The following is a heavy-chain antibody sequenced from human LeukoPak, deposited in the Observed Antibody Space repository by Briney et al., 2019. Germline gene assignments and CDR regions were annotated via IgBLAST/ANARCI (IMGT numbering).Heavy chain of an antibody. J-gene: IGHJ4*02. D-gene: IGHD2-15*01. Sequence: SVKVSCKASGGTFSSYAISGVRQAPGQGLEWMGRIIPIFGIANYAQKFQGRVTITADKSTSTAYMELSSLRSEDTAVYYCARDLGYCSGGSCPVYWGQGTLVTVSS. CDR2: IIPIFGIA. CDR1: GGTFSSYA. V-gene: IGHV1-69*04. CDR3: ARDLGYCSGGSCPVY.